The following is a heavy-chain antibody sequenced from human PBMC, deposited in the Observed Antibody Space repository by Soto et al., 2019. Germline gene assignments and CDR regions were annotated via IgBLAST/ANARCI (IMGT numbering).Heavy chain of an antibody. CDR1: GGSISSYY. D-gene: IGHD3-3*01. CDR3: ARDGGTHYEFWSGYPDKYYYYGMDV. J-gene: IGHJ6*02. V-gene: IGHV4-4*07. CDR2: IYTSGST. Sequence: SETLSLTFTVSGGSISSYYWSWTRQPAGKGLEWIGRIYTSGSTNYNPSLKSRVTMSVDTSKNQFSLKLSSVTAADTAVYYCARDGGTHYEFWSGYPDKYYYYGMDVWGQGTTVTVSS.